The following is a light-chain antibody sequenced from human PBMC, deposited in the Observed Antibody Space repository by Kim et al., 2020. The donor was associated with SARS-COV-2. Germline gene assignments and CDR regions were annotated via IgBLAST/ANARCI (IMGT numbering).Light chain of an antibody. CDR1: SSNIGGNT. CDR3: AAWDDSLKGV. Sequence: PGQRVTISCSGSSSNIGGNTVSWYQQLPGTAPKLLIYNNNQRPSGVPDRFSGSKSGTSAFLAISGLQSEDEADYYCAAWDDSLKGVFGGGTKVTVL. V-gene: IGLV1-44*01. CDR2: NNN. J-gene: IGLJ3*02.